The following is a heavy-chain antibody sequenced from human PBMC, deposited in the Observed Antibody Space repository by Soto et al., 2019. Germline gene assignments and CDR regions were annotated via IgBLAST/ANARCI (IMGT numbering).Heavy chain of an antibody. V-gene: IGHV1-18*01. D-gene: IGHD2-8*01. CDR1: GYTFTSYG. Sequence: ASVKVSCKASGYTFTSYGISWVRQAPGQGLEWMGWISAYNGNTNYAQKLQGRVTMTTDTSTSTAYMELRSLRSDDTAVYYCARDRSGYCTNGVCYTFVNSCGYWGQGTLVTVSS. CDR2: ISAYNGNT. J-gene: IGHJ4*02. CDR3: ARDRSGYCTNGVCYTFVNSCGY.